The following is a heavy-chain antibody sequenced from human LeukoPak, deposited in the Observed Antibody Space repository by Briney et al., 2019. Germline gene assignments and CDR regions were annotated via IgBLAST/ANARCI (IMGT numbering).Heavy chain of an antibody. Sequence: TGGSLRLSCVASGLTFSSYSMSWVRQAPGKGLEWISGISGSGQTTWYADSVKGRFTISRDNSKDTVYLQMSSLRAGDTALYYCAKGKDAMAVWGRGTKVIVSS. J-gene: IGHJ6*02. V-gene: IGHV3-23*01. CDR3: AKGKDAMAV. D-gene: IGHD4-23*01. CDR2: ISGSGQTT. CDR1: GLTFSSYS.